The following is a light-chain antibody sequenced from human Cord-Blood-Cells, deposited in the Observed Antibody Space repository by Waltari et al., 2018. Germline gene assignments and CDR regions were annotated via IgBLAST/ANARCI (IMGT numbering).Light chain of an antibody. CDR2: GAS. V-gene: IGKV3-20*01. Sequence: EIVLTQSPGTLSLSQGERATLTCRASQSVSSSYLAWYQQKPGQAPRLLIYGASSRATGIPDRFSGSGSGTDVTLTISRLEPEDFAVYYCQQYGSSTWTFGQGTKVEIK. CDR1: QSVSSSY. CDR3: QQYGSSTWT. J-gene: IGKJ1*01.